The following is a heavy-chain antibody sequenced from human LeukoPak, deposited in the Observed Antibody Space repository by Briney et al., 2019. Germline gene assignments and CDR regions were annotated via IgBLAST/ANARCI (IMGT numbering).Heavy chain of an antibody. CDR1: GFTFSTYG. V-gene: IGHV3-30*02. CDR2: IRYDGNNQ. CDR3: ARDSLPGESKNLDGYNSGSFDY. J-gene: IGHJ4*02. D-gene: IGHD5-24*01. Sequence: PGGSLRLSCAASGFTFSTYGMHWVRQAPGKGLEWVTFIRYDGNNQNYADSVKGRFTISRDNSKNTLYLQMNSLRAEDTAVYYCARDSLPGESKNLDGYNSGSFDYWGQGTLVTVSS.